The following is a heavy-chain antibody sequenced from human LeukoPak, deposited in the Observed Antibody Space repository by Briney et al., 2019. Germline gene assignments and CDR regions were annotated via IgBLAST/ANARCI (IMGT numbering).Heavy chain of an antibody. CDR1: GFTFSGNS. D-gene: IGHD4/OR15-4a*01. V-gene: IGHV3-21*04. Sequence: PGGSLRLSCEDSGFTFSGNSMNWVRQAPGKGLEWVSSISSSSSYIYYADSVKGRFTISRDNSKNTLYLQMNSLRAEDTAVYYCASMGTIEYSHFQHWGQGTLVTVSS. CDR3: ASMGTIEYSHFQH. CDR2: ISSSSSYI. J-gene: IGHJ1*01.